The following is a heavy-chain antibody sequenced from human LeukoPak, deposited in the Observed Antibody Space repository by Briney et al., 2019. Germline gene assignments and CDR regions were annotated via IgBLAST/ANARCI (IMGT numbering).Heavy chain of an antibody. D-gene: IGHD1-26*01. CDR2: IGGYNGKT. J-gene: IGHJ6*02. V-gene: IGHV1-18*01. Sequence: GASVKVSCKASGYTSTNYGISWVRQAPGQGLEWMGWIGGYNGKTKYVEKLQGRATMTTDTSTSTAYMELRSLRSDDTAVYYCARDRWSGATGDYHYYYGMDVWGQGTTVIVSS. CDR1: GYTSTNYG. CDR3: ARDRWSGATGDYHYYYGMDV.